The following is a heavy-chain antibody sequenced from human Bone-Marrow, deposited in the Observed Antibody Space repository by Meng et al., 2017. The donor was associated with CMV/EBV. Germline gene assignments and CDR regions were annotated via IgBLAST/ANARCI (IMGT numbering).Heavy chain of an antibody. D-gene: IGHD2-8*02. V-gene: IGHV4-34*01. CDR3: ARSPGFWSLDY. J-gene: IGHJ4*02. CDR1: GGSFSGYY. Sequence: LTCAVYGGSFSGYYWSWIRQPPGKGLEWIGEISYSGDTKYNPSLQSRATISSDTTNNRFSLRLNSVTAADTGVYFCARSPGFWSLDYWGRGTLVTVSS. CDR2: ISYSGDT.